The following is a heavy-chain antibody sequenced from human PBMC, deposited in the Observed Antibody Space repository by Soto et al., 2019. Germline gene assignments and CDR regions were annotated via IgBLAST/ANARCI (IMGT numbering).Heavy chain of an antibody. J-gene: IGHJ6*03. Sequence: QLQLQESGPGLVKPSETLSLTCTVSGGSISSSSYYWGWIRQPPGKGLEWIGSIYYSGSTYYNPSLQSRVPISVDTSKNQFSLKLRSLIAADAAVYYCSRFPYYYDSMGVWGKGTTVNVSS. V-gene: IGHV4-39*01. CDR3: SRFPYYYDSMGV. CDR2: IYYSGST. CDR1: GGSISSSSYY.